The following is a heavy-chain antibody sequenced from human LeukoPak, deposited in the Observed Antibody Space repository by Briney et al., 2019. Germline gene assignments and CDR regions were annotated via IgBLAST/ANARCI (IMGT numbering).Heavy chain of an antibody. J-gene: IGHJ4*02. D-gene: IGHD1-26*01. CDR2: ISGGGDTT. V-gene: IGHV3-23*01. CDR1: GFTFSTYA. Sequence: GGSLRLSCAASGFTFSTYAMSWVRQSPAKGLEWVSTISGGGDTTYYADSVKGRLTISRDNSKNTLYLQMNSLRAEDTAVYYCARDIYAGASSPGVYWGQGTLVTVSS. CDR3: ARDIYAGASSPGVY.